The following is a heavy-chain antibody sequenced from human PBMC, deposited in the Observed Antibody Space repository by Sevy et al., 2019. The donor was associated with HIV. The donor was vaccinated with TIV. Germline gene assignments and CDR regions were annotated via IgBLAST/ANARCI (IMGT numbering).Heavy chain of an antibody. J-gene: IGHJ5*02. Sequence: ASVKVSCKTSGYTFTSYGVSWVRQAPGQGLEWMGWISAYNGNTNYAQKFQGRVTMTADTSTSTAYMELTSLTSDDTAVYYCARDELEQWLWTITGPNWFDPWGQGTLVTVSS. CDR1: GYTFTSYG. CDR3: ARDELEQWLWTITGPNWFDP. CDR2: ISAYNGNT. D-gene: IGHD6-19*01. V-gene: IGHV1-18*01.